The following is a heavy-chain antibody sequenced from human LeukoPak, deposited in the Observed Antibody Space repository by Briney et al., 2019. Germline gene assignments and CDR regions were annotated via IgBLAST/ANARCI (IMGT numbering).Heavy chain of an antibody. Sequence: GESLKISWKGSGYSLTSYWIAWERQMPGEGLEWMGIISPGDSDTRYRPSFQGQVTISADKSISTAYLQWSSLKASETAMYYCARTHYGFDVWGQGTVVTVSS. CDR3: ARTHYGFDV. V-gene: IGHV5-51*01. CDR2: ISPGDSDT. J-gene: IGHJ3*01. CDR1: GYSLTSYW.